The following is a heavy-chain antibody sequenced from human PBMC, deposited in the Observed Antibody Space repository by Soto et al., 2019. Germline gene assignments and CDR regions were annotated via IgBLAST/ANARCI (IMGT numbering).Heavy chain of an antibody. CDR1: GFRFNDSA. J-gene: IGHJ5*02. CDR2: IRSKAYDYAT. D-gene: IGHD1-26*01. CDR3: XXXVGA. Sequence: EVQLVESGGGLVQPGGSLKLSCAASGFRFNDSAIHWVRQASGKGLEWVGRIRSKAYDYATGYAESLKGRVTISRDDSKSTVYXXIXDLXXXXXAAYYCXXXVGACGQGTLVTVSS. V-gene: IGHV3-73*02.